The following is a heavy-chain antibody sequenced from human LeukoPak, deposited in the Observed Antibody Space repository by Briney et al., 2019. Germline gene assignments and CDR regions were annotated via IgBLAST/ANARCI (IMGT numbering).Heavy chain of an antibody. CDR2: INPSGGST. CDR1: GYTFTSYY. CDR3: ARDYPRNQWPVMPVYTGFDP. V-gene: IGHV1-46*01. Sequence: GASVKVSCKASGYTFTSYYMHWVRQAPGQGLEWMGIINPSGGSTSYAQKFQGRVTITADESTSTAYMELSSLRSEDTAVYYCARDYPRNQWPVMPVYTGFDPWGQGTLVTVSS. J-gene: IGHJ5*02. D-gene: IGHD6-19*01.